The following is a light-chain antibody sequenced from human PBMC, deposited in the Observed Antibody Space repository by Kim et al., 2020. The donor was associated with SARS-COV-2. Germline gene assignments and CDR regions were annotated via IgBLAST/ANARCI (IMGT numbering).Light chain of an antibody. CDR3: KKYKNWTLT. CDR2: GAS. V-gene: IGKV3-15*01. J-gene: IGKJ4*02. Sequence: GERATRACRDSQSVKIDLGWYQKKPGQAPRLLSYGASTRATDIPVRFTGSGYGTEFTLTISRLQSEDFAVYYCKKYKNWTLTFGGGTKVDIK. CDR1: QSVKID.